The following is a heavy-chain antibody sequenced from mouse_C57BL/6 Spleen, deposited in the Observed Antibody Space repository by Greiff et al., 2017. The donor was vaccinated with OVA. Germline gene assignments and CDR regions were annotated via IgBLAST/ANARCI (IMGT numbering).Heavy chain of an antibody. CDR3: ARSKLDGYYAMDY. D-gene: IGHD3-1*01. Sequence: QVQLKESGAELVKPGASVKLSCKASGYTFTSYWMHWVKQRPGRGLEWIGRIDPNSGGTKYNEKFKSKATLTVDKPSSTAYMQLSSLTSEDSAVYYCARSKLDGYYAMDYWGQGTSVTVSS. V-gene: IGHV1-72*01. J-gene: IGHJ4*01. CDR2: IDPNSGGT. CDR1: GYTFTSYW.